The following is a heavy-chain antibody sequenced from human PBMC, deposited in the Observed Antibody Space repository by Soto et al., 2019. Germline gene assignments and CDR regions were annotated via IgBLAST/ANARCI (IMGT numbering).Heavy chain of an antibody. D-gene: IGHD3-16*01. CDR1: GYIFVNYG. J-gene: IGHJ6*02. CDR2: ISPYSGNT. CDR3: AMVDNYVTPTPQDV. V-gene: IGHV1-18*01. Sequence: QVQLVQSGDEVRKPGSSVKVSCKASGYIFVNYGIAWVRQAPGQGLEWMGWISPYSGNTHYASKVQGRLTMTTDTTTSTASTDPGSLTSDDSAVYYWAMVDNYVTPTPQDVWGQGTTVTVSS.